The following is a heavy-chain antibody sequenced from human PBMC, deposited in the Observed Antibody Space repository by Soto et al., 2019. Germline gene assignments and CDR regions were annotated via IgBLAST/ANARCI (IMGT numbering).Heavy chain of an antibody. D-gene: IGHD6-19*01. CDR1: GFTFSDYY. V-gene: IGHV3-11*06. J-gene: IGHJ5*02. CDR3: ARDGHGPVAGTNWFDP. CDR2: ISSSSSYT. Sequence: GGSLRLSCAASGFTFSDYYMSWIRQAPGKGLEWVSYISSSSSYTNYADYVKGRFTISRDNAKNSLYLQMNSLRAEDTAVYYCARDGHGPVAGTNWFDPWGQGTLVTVSS.